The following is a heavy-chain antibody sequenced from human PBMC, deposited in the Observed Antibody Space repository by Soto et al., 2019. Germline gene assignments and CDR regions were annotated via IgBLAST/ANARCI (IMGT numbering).Heavy chain of an antibody. CDR3: AKGSVVRTYYYCYGMDV. D-gene: IGHD3-10*01. CDR1: GFTFSSYA. V-gene: IGHV3-23*01. CDR2: ISGSGGST. Sequence: VGSLRLSCAASGFTFSSYAMSWVRQAPGKGLEWVSAISGSGGSTYYADSVKGRFTISRDNSKNTLYLQMNSLRAEDTAVYYCAKGSVVRTYYYCYGMDVWGQGTTVTVSS. J-gene: IGHJ6*02.